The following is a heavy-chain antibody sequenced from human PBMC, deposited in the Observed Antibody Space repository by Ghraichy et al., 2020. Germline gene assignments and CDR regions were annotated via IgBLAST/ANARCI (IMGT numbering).Heavy chain of an antibody. Sequence: SETLSLTCAVYGGSFSGYYWSWIRQPPGKGLEWIGEINHSGSTNYNPSLKSRVTISVDTSKNQFSLKLSSVTAADTAVYYCARYHGMDVWGQGTTVTVSS. CDR1: GGSFSGYY. J-gene: IGHJ6*02. V-gene: IGHV4-34*01. CDR2: INHSGST. CDR3: ARYHGMDV.